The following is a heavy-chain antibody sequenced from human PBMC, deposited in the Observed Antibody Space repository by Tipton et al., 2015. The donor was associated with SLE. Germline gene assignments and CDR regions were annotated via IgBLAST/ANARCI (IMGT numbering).Heavy chain of an antibody. J-gene: IGHJ5*02. CDR2: INHSGST. V-gene: IGHV4-34*01. Sequence: TLSLTCAVYGGSFSSYYWSWIRQPPGKGLEWIGEINHSGSTNYNPSLKSRVTISVDTSRNQFSLKLSSVTAADTAVYYCARDGPRWFDPWGQGTLVTVSS. CDR1: GGSFSSYY. CDR3: ARDGPRWFDP.